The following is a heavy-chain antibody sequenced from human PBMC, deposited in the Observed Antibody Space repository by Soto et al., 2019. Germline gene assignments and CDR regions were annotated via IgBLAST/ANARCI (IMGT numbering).Heavy chain of an antibody. CDR2: IYYSGSA. CDR3: ARRLGPRSRFDP. D-gene: IGHD3-16*01. CDR1: GGSISSDY. Sequence: SETLSLTCTVSGGSISSDYWTWIRQPPGKGLEWIGYIYYSGSAHYNPSLKSRVTISVDTSKKQFSLKLSTVTAADTAVYYCARRLGPRSRFDPWGQGTLVTVSS. V-gene: IGHV4-59*08. J-gene: IGHJ5*02.